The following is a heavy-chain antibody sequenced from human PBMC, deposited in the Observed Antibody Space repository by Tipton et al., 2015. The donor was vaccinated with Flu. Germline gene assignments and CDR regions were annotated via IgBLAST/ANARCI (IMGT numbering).Heavy chain of an antibody. CDR1: GDSISSDFF. D-gene: IGHD4-11*01. CDR2: IHRSGST. V-gene: IGHV4-38-2*01. CDR3: ARRTFSNYVSEPKNWFDF. Sequence: TLSLTCAVSGDSISSDFFWGWIRQPPGKGLEWIATIHRSGSTKYNPSLKSRVTISVDTSKNQFSLRLTSVTAADTAVYFCARRTFSNYVSEPKNWFDFWGQGTLVTVSS. J-gene: IGHJ5*01.